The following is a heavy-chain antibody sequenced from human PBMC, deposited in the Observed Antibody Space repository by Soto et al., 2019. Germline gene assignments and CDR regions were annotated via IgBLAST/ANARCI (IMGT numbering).Heavy chain of an antibody. CDR1: GYTFTSYG. CDR2: ISAYNGNT. J-gene: IGHJ5*02. CDR3: ARGPEIDVYIWGSYRYDWFDP. Sequence: QVQLVQSGAEVKKPGASVKVSCKASGYTFTSYGISWVRQAPGQGLEWMGWISAYNGNTNYAQKLQGRVTMTTDTSTSTAYMELRSLRSDDTAVYYCARGPEIDVYIWGSYRYDWFDPWGQGTLVTVSS. D-gene: IGHD3-16*02. V-gene: IGHV1-18*01.